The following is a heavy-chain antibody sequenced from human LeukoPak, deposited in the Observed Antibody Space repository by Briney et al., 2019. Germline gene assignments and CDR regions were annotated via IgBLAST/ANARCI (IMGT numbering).Heavy chain of an antibody. V-gene: IGHV4-39*01. J-gene: IGHJ4*02. CDR1: GRSISSTTSY. CDR3: AHQPSGSYSIDY. D-gene: IGHD1-26*01. CDR2: FYYSGST. Sequence: SETLSLTCTVSGRSISSTTSYSGWIRQPPGKGLEWVGSFYYSGSTSLNPSLKSGVTISADMSKNQFSLKLSSVTAADTAVYYCAHQPSGSYSIDYWGQGTLVTVSS.